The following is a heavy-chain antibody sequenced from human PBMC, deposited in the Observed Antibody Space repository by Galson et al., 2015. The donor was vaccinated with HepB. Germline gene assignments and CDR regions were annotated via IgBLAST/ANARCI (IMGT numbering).Heavy chain of an antibody. D-gene: IGHD6-13*01. CDR1: GYTFTGYY. CDR2: INPNSGGT. Sequence: SVKVSCKASGYTFTGYYMHWVRQAPGQGLEWMGWINPNSGGTNYAQKFQGWVTMTRDTSISTAYMELSRLRSDDTAVYYCARDLGIAAAGHAFDIWGQGTMVTVSS. V-gene: IGHV1-2*04. J-gene: IGHJ3*02. CDR3: ARDLGIAAAGHAFDI.